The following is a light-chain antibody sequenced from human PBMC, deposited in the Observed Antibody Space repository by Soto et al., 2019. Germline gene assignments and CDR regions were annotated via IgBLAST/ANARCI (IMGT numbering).Light chain of an antibody. CDR2: STD. CDR1: RSNIGRNS. Sequence: QPVLTQPPSASGTPGQRVTISCSGSRSNIGRNSVNWYQQVPGTAPKLLIYSTDLRPSGVPERFSGSKSGTSASLAISGLQSDDEATYYCAVWDGSLSGHVLFGGGTNLTVL. V-gene: IGLV1-44*01. CDR3: AVWDGSLSGHVL. J-gene: IGLJ2*01.